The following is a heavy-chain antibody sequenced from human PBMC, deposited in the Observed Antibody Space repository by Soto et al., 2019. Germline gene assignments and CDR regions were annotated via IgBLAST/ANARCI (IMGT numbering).Heavy chain of an antibody. Sequence: GGSLRLSCAASGFTFSSYAMSWVRQAPGKGLEWVSAISGSGGSTYYADSVKGRFTISRDNSKNTLYLQMNSLRAEDTAVYYCAKASVRGVIRSYYFDYWGQGTLVTVSS. CDR3: AKASVRGVIRSYYFDY. CDR2: ISGSGGST. D-gene: IGHD3-10*01. V-gene: IGHV3-23*01. CDR1: GFTFSSYA. J-gene: IGHJ4*02.